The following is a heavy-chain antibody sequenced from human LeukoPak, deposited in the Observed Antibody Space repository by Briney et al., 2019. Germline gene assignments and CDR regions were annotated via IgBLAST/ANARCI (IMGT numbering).Heavy chain of an antibody. V-gene: IGHV4-59*08. J-gene: IGHJ4*02. Sequence: KSSETLSLTCTVSGGSISSYYWSWIRQPPGKGLEWIGYIYYSGSTNYNPSLKSRVTISVDTSKNQFSLKLSSVTAADTAVYYCARHRGGGSYYRYFDYRGQGTLVTVSS. CDR3: ARHRGGGSYYRYFDY. CDR1: GGSISSYY. CDR2: IYYSGST. D-gene: IGHD1-26*01.